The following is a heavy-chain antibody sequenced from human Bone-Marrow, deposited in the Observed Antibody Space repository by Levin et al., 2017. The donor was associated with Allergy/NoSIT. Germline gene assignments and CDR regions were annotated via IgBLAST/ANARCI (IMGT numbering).Heavy chain of an antibody. Sequence: PGGSLRLSCAASGFTFSSYAMSWVRQAPGKGLEWVSAISGSGGSTYYADSVKGRFTISRDNSKNTLYLQMNSLRAEDTAVYYCAKGRGFEWSFDYFDYWGQGTLVTVSS. CDR1: GFTFSSYA. D-gene: IGHD3-3*01. J-gene: IGHJ4*02. CDR2: ISGSGGST. V-gene: IGHV3-23*01. CDR3: AKGRGFEWSFDYFDY.